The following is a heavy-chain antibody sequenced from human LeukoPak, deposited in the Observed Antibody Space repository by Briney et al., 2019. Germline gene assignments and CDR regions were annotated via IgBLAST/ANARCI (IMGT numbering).Heavy chain of an antibody. V-gene: IGHV3-7*04. CDR2: IKQDGSEK. CDR1: GFTFSNYW. J-gene: IGHJ4*02. CDR3: ARDSGSLD. Sequence: GGSLRPSCAASGFTFSNYWMSWVRQAPGKGLEWVANIKQDGSEKYYMDSVKGRFTISRDNAKNSLYLQMNSLRAEDTAVYYCARDSGSLDWGQGTLVTVSS. D-gene: IGHD1-26*01.